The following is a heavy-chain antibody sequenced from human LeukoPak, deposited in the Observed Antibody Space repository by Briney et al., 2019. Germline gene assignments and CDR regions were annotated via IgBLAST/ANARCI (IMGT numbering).Heavy chain of an antibody. CDR1: GYTFTSYG. J-gene: IGHJ6*03. CDR3: ARDLAGNYYSSSWYGYYYYYTDV. CDR2: ISAYNGNT. D-gene: IGHD6-13*01. V-gene: IGHV1-18*01. Sequence: GASVKVSCKASGYTFTSYGISWVRQAPGQGLEWMGWISAYNGNTNYAQKLQGRVTMTTDTSTSTAYMELRSLRSDDTAVYYCARDLAGNYYSSSWYGYYYYYTDVWGKGTTVTVSS.